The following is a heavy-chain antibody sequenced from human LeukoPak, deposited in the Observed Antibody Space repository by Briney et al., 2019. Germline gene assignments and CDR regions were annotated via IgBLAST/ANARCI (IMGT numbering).Heavy chain of an antibody. Sequence: ASVKVSCKASGYTFTSYGISWVRQAPGQGLDWMGWISAYNGNTNYAQKLQGRVTMTTDTSSSTAYMELRSLRSDDTAVYYCARVYYYGSGSPPDATWFDPWGQGTLVTVSS. CDR1: GYTFTSYG. D-gene: IGHD3-10*01. V-gene: IGHV1-18*01. CDR2: ISAYNGNT. J-gene: IGHJ5*02. CDR3: ARVYYYGSGSPPDATWFDP.